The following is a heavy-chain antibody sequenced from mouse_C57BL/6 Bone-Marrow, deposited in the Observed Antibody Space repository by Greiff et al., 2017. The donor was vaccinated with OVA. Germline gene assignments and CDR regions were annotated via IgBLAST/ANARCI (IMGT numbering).Heavy chain of an antibody. J-gene: IGHJ1*03. D-gene: IGHD2-1*01. CDR1: GYTFTSYW. V-gene: IGHV1-50*01. CDR3: ARSEGNYAWYFDV. Sequence: VQLQQPGAELVKPGASVKLSCKASGYTFTSYWMQWVKQRPGQGLEWIGEIDPSDSYTNYNQKFKGKATLTVDTSSSTAYMQLSSLTSEDSAVYYCARSEGNYAWYFDVWGTGTTVTVSS. CDR2: IDPSDSYT.